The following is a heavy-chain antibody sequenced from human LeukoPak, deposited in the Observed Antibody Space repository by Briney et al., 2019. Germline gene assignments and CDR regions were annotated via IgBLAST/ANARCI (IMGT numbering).Heavy chain of an antibody. CDR2: IGGSGSFI. J-gene: IGHJ4*02. V-gene: IGHV3-21*01. Sequence: GGSLRLSCAGSGFTFSTYSIKWVRQAPGKGLEWVSHIGGSGSFIYYADSVKGRFTISRDNSKNTLYLQMNSLRAEDTAVYYCAKGAADYGDYKDYWGQGTLVTVSS. D-gene: IGHD4-17*01. CDR3: AKGAADYGDYKDY. CDR1: GFTFSTYS.